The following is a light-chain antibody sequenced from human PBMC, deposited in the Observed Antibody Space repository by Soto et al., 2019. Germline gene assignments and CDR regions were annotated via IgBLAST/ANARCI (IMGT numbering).Light chain of an antibody. Sequence: EILLTQSPSTLSASVGDRVTITCRASQNIKKYLNWYQQKPGKAPELLIYGASSLQSGVPSRFSGSGSETNFTLTISSLQPEDFATYYCQQSDTTPRTFAQGTKVDIK. CDR3: QQSDTTPRT. V-gene: IGKV1-39*01. CDR2: GAS. J-gene: IGKJ2*02. CDR1: QNIKKY.